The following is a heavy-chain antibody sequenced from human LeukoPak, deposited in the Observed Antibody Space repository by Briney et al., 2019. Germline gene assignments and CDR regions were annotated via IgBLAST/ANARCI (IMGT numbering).Heavy chain of an antibody. CDR3: ARAEYYYDSSGHHGGLYDY. J-gene: IGHJ4*02. CDR1: GFTFSSYA. Sequence: PGGTLRLSCAASGFTFSSYAMSWVRQAPGKGLVWVSRINSDGSSTSYADSVKGRFTISRDNAKNTLYLQMNSLRAEDTAVYYCARAEYYYDSSGHHGGLYDYWGQGTLVTVSS. V-gene: IGHV3-74*01. CDR2: INSDGSST. D-gene: IGHD3-22*01.